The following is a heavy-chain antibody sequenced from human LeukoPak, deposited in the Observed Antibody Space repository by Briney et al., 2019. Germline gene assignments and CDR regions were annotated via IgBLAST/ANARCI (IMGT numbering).Heavy chain of an antibody. V-gene: IGHV4-30-4*01. CDR2: IYYSGRT. CDR1: GGSVSSSHYF. Sequence: SETLSLTCTVSGGSVSSSHYFWSWIRQPPGKGLEWIAYIYYSGRTYYNPSLKSRVIISIATPRNQFSLKLTSVTAADTAMYYCARLVPTVTTYWFDPWGQGTLVTVSS. D-gene: IGHD4-17*01. J-gene: IGHJ5*02. CDR3: ARLVPTVTTYWFDP.